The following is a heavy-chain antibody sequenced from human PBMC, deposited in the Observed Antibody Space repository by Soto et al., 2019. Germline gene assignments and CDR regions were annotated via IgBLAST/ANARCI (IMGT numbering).Heavy chain of an antibody. CDR2: IYYSGST. D-gene: IGHD3-16*02. CDR1: GGSISSYY. CDR3: ARANGYDYIWGSYPFDY. J-gene: IGHJ4*02. Sequence: ASETLSLTCTVSGGSISSYYWSWIRQPPGKGLEWIGYIYYSGSTNYDPSLKSRVTISVDTSKNQFSLKLSSVTAADTAVYYCARANGYDYIWGSYPFDYWGQGTLVTVSS. V-gene: IGHV4-59*01.